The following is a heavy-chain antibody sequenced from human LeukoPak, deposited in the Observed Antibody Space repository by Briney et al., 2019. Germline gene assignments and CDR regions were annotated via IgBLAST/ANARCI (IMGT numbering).Heavy chain of an antibody. D-gene: IGHD3-16*01. V-gene: IGHV1-46*01. CDR1: GYTFTSYY. Sequence: GASVKVSCKASGYTFTSYYMHWVRQAPGQGLEWMGIINPSGGSTSYAQKFQGRVTMTRDTSTSTVYMELSSLRSEDTAVYYCARDRDPWSFMITFGGTSYYFDYWGQGTLVTVSS. J-gene: IGHJ4*02. CDR3: ARDRDPWSFMITFGGTSYYFDY. CDR2: INPSGGST.